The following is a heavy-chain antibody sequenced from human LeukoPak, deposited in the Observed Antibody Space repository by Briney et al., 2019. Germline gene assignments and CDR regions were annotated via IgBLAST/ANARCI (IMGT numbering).Heavy chain of an antibody. Sequence: PGGSLRLSCAASGFIFSSYAMHWVRQAPGKGLEWVAVISYDGNNKYYADSVKGRFTISRDNSKNMLYLQMNSLRAEDTAVYYCARDQAWLQYLSAFDLWGQGTMATVSS. CDR3: ARDQAWLQYLSAFDL. CDR1: GFIFSSYA. V-gene: IGHV3-30*04. D-gene: IGHD5-24*01. CDR2: ISYDGNNK. J-gene: IGHJ3*01.